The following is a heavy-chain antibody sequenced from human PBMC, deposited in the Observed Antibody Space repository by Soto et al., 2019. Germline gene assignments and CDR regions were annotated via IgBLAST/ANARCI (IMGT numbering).Heavy chain of an antibody. CDR2: ISANNGNR. D-gene: IGHD1-26*01. CDR1: GYTFTSSG. CDR3: ARDRGSYALDC. V-gene: IGHV1-18*01. J-gene: IGHJ4*02. Sequence: QAQLVQSGAEVKKPGASVKVSCKASGYTFTSSGISWLRQAPGQGLEWMGWISANNGNRNYAQKLQGRVTMTTATNTSTAYMELRSLRSDDTDVYYCARDRGSYALDCWGQGNLVTVSS.